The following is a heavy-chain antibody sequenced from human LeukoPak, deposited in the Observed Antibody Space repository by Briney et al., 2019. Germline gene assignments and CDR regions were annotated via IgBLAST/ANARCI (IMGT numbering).Heavy chain of an antibody. CDR1: GGSFSGYY. J-gene: IGHJ4*02. V-gene: IGHV4-34*01. Sequence: SETLSLTCAVYGGSFSGYYWSWIRQPPGKGLEWIGETNHSGSTNYNPSLKSRVTISVDTSKNQFSLKLSSVTAADTAVYYCARGGRNSEHYFDYWGREPWSPSPQ. D-gene: IGHD4-23*01. CDR3: ARGGRNSEHYFDY. CDR2: TNHSGST.